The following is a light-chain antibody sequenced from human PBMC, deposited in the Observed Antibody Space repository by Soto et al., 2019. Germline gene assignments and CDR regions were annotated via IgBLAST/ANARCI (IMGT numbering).Light chain of an antibody. CDR1: NSNIGSNT. CDR3: AAWDGSLNGWV. Sequence: SVLTQAPSASGTPGQRVTISCSGSNSNIGSNTVSWYQQVPGTAPKVLIYNNDQRPSGVPDRLSGSKSGTSASLAIGGLQSEDEADYYCAAWDGSLNGWVFGGGTKLTVL. J-gene: IGLJ3*02. CDR2: NND. V-gene: IGLV1-44*01.